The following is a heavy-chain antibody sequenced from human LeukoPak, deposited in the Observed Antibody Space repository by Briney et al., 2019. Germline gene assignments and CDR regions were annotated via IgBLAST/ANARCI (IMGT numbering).Heavy chain of an antibody. J-gene: IGHJ4*02. D-gene: IGHD3-3*01. CDR3: ARAIWSNYMDY. CDR2: IYHSGST. V-gene: IGHV4-30-2*01. CDR1: GGSISSGGYS. Sequence: SETLSLTCAVSGGSISSGGYSWSWIRQPPGKGLEWIGYIYHSGSTYYNPSLKSRVTISVDRSKNQFSLKLSSVTAADTAVYYCARAIWSNYMDYWGQGTLVTVSS.